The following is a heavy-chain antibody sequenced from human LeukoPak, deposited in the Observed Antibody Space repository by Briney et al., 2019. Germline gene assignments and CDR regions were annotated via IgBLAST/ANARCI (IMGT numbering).Heavy chain of an antibody. CDR3: ARDSPDGSGTYYNDSPDY. Sequence: ASVTVSLKASGYTFSIYGISWARRAPGQGLEWMGFISAYNGNTNYRQKLQGRVTLTTDTSKRTAYMDVRSLRSDDTAIYYCARDSPDGSGTYYNDSPDYWGQGTLVTVSS. D-gene: IGHD3-10*01. CDR1: GYTFSIYG. V-gene: IGHV1-18*01. J-gene: IGHJ4*02. CDR2: ISAYNGNT.